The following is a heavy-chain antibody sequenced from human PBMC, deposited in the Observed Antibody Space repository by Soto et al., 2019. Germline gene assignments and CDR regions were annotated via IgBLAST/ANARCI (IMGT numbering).Heavy chain of an antibody. D-gene: IGHD6-13*01. CDR2: INAGNGNT. J-gene: IGHJ4*02. Sequence: ASVKVSCKASGYTFTSYAMHWVRQAPGQRLEWMGWINAGNGNTKYSQKFQGRVTITRDTSASTAYMELSSLRSEDTAVYYCARDITVYSSSWCYFDYWGQGTLVTVSS. V-gene: IGHV1-3*01. CDR3: ARDITVYSSSWCYFDY. CDR1: GYTFTSYA.